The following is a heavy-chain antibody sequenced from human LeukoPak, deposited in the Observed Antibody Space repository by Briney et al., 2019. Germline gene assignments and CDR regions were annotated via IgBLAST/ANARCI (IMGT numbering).Heavy chain of an antibody. J-gene: IGHJ6*02. V-gene: IGHV3-48*03. CDR3: ARDLNLFTARVSYYYYGMDV. CDR1: GFTFSSYE. D-gene: IGHD5-18*01. Sequence: GGSLRLSCAASGFTFSSYEMNWVRQAPGKGLEWVSYISCSGSTIYYADSVKGRFTISRDNAKNSLYLQMNSLRAEDTAVYYCARDLNLFTARVSYYYYGMDVWGQGTTVTVSS. CDR2: ISCSGSTI.